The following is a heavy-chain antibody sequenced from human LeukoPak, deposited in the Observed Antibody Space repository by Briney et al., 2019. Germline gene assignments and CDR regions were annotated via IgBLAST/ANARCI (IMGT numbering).Heavy chain of an antibody. Sequence: GGSLRLSCAASGFTFSSYGMHWVRQPPGKGLEWVAVIWYDGSNKYYADSVKGRFTISRDNSKNTLYLQMNGLRAEDTAVYYCAREGMYYDILTGDYGMDVWGQGTTVTVSS. CDR2: IWYDGSNK. CDR1: GFTFSSYG. CDR3: AREGMYYDILTGDYGMDV. V-gene: IGHV3-33*01. D-gene: IGHD3-9*01. J-gene: IGHJ6*02.